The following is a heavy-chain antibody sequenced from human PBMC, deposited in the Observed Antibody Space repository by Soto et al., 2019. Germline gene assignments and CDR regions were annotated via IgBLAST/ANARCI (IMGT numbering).Heavy chain of an antibody. CDR3: ARDGRYCSSTSCYNLINPFDY. J-gene: IGHJ4*02. CDR1: GGTFSSYT. Sequence: ASVKVSCRASGGTFSSYTISWVRQAPGQGLEWMGGIIPIFGTANYAQKFQGRVTITADESTSTAYMELSSLRSEDTAVYYCARDGRYCSSTSCYNLINPFDYWGQGTLVTVSS. CDR2: IIPIFGTA. V-gene: IGHV1-69*13. D-gene: IGHD2-2*02.